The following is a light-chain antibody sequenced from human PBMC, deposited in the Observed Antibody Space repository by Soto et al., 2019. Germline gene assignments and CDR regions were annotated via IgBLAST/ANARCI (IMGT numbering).Light chain of an antibody. CDR1: QSVSSY. CDR2: DAS. J-gene: IGKJ2*01. Sequence: EIVLTQSPANLSLSPGERAILSCRASQSVSSYLAWYQQKPGQAPSLLIDDASNRATGIPSRFSGSGSGTDFTLTISSLEPEDFAVYYCQQRSNWPPLYTFGQGTKLEIK. CDR3: QQRSNWPPLYT. V-gene: IGKV3-11*01.